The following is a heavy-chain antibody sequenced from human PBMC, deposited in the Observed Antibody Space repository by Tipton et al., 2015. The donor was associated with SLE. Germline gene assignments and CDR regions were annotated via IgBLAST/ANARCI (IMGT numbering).Heavy chain of an antibody. V-gene: IGHV4-30-4*01. CDR1: GGSISDYY. Sequence: TLSLTCTVSGGSISDYYWSWNRQPPGKGLEWIGYVYYSGSTYYNPSLKSRVTISVDTSKNQFSLKLSSVTAADTAVYYCARGPEELGIPPLFDYWGQGTLVTVSS. D-gene: IGHD7-27*01. J-gene: IGHJ4*02. CDR2: VYYSGST. CDR3: ARGPEELGIPPLFDY.